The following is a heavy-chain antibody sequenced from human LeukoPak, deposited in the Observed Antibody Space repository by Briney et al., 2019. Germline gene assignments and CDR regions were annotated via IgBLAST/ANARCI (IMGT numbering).Heavy chain of an antibody. V-gene: IGHV3-30*04. J-gene: IGHJ3*02. D-gene: IGHD3-10*01. CDR2: ISYDGTNK. Sequence: GGSLRLSCAASGFTFSNYAMHWVRQAPGKGLEWVAFISYDGTNKYYADSVKGRFTISRDNAENTLNLQMDSLRAEDTALYYCARTRGNAFDIWGQGTMVTVSS. CDR3: ARTRGNAFDI. CDR1: GFTFSNYA.